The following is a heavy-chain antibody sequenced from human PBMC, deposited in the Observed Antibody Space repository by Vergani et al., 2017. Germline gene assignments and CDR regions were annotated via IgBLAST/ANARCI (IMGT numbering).Heavy chain of an antibody. CDR1: GGSISSGSYY. D-gene: IGHD1-14*01. V-gene: IGHV4-61*02. CDR3: ARSGTSAPGGYYYYYMDV. CDR2: IYTSGST. Sequence: QVQLQESGPGLVKPSQTLSLTCTVSGGSISSGSYYWSWIRQPAGKGLEWIGRIYTSGSTNYNPSLKSRVTISVDTSKNQFSLKLSSVTAADTAVYYCARSGTSAPGGYYYYYMDVWGKGTTVTVSS. J-gene: IGHJ6*03.